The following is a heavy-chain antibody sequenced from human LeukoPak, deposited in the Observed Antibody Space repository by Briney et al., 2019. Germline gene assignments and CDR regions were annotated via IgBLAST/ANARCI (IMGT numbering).Heavy chain of an antibody. D-gene: IGHD3-3*01. V-gene: IGHV1-24*01. CDR2: FDPEDGET. CDR3: ATSIFGVVKGHWFDP. Sequence: ASVKVSCKVSGYTLTELSMHWVRQAPGKGLEWMGGFDPEDGETIYAQKFQGRVTMTEDTSTDTAYMELSSLRSEDTAVYYCATSIFGVVKGHWFDPWGQGTLVTVSS. CDR1: GYTLTELS. J-gene: IGHJ5*02.